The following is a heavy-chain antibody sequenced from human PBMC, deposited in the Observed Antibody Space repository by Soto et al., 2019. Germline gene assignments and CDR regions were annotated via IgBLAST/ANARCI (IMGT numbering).Heavy chain of an antibody. CDR3: ARGRPVLLWFGERGWFAP. Sequence: ASVKVSCKASGYTFTSYAMHWVRQAPGQRLEWMGWINAGNGNTKYSQKFQGRVTITRDTSASTAYMELSSVTAADTAVYYCARGRPVLLWFGERGWFAPWGQGTLVTVSS. D-gene: IGHD3-10*01. CDR2: INAGNGNT. J-gene: IGHJ5*02. CDR1: GYTFTSYA. V-gene: IGHV1-3*01.